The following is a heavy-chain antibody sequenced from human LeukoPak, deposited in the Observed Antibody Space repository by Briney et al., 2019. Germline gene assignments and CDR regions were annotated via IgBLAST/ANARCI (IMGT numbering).Heavy chain of an antibody. V-gene: IGHV3-9*01. D-gene: IGHD3-3*01. CDR2: ISWNSASI. CDR3: ANQNGRY. J-gene: IGHJ4*02. CDR1: GFSFGDYA. Sequence: GGSLRLSCAASGFSFGDYAMHWVRQAPGKGLEWVSGISWNSASIVYAGPVKGRFNISRDNSKNTQYLQMNSLRAEDTAVYYCANQNGRYWGQGTLVTVSS.